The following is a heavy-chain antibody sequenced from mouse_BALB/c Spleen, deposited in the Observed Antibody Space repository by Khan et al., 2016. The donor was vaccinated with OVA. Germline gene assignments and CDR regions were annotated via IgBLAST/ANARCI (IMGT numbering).Heavy chain of an antibody. V-gene: IGHV1-7*01. D-gene: IGHD1-1*01. CDR3: ARRGQRWGFDY. CDR2: INPSTGYT. J-gene: IGHJ2*01. CDR1: GYTFINYW. Sequence: QVQLKESGAELAKPGASVKMSCTASGYTFINYWILWVKQRPGQGLEWIGYINPSTGYTEYNQNFKDKATLTADKSSSTAYMQLSSLTSEDSAVYYCARRGQRWGFDYWGQGTTLTVSS.